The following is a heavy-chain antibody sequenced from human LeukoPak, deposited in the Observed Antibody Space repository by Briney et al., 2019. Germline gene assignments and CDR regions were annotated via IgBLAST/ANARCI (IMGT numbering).Heavy chain of an antibody. CDR2: IYHSGGT. CDR1: GGSFSGYY. J-gene: IGHJ5*02. D-gene: IGHD1-20*01. Sequence: PSETLSLTCAVYGGSFSGYYWGWIRQPPGKGLEWIGTIYHSGGTYYNPSLKSRVTISVDTSKNQFSLKLSSVTAADTAVYYCARERGDNWNVGPWGQGTLVTVSS. V-gene: IGHV4-38-2*02. CDR3: ARERGDNWNVGP.